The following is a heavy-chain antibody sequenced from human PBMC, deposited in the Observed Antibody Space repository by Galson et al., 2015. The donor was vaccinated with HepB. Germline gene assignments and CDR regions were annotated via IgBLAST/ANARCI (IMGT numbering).Heavy chain of an antibody. CDR3: AKDRLYSSSWYGWYYYYYYMDV. CDR1: GFTFSSYG. CDR2: ISYDGSNK. J-gene: IGHJ6*03. V-gene: IGHV3-30*18. Sequence: SLRLSCAASGFTFSSYGMHWVRQAPGKGLEWVAVISYDGSNKYYADPVKGRFTISRDNSKNTLYLQMNSLRAEDTAVYYCAKDRLYSSSWYGWYYYYYYMDVWGKGTTVTVSS. D-gene: IGHD6-13*01.